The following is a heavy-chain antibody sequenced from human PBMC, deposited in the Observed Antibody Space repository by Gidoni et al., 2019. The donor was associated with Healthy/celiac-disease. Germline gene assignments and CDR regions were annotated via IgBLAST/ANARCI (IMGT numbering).Heavy chain of an antibody. CDR2: ISAYNGNT. V-gene: IGHV1-18*01. CDR3: ARVLTTVVTPGEDYFDY. CDR1: GYTFTSYG. Sequence: QVQLVQSGAEVKKPGASVKVSCKASGYTFTSYGISWVRQAPGQGLEWMGWISAYNGNTNYAQKLQGRVTMTTDTSTSTAYMELRSLRSDDTAVYYCARVLTTVVTPGEDYFDYWGQGTLVTVSS. D-gene: IGHD4-17*01. J-gene: IGHJ4*02.